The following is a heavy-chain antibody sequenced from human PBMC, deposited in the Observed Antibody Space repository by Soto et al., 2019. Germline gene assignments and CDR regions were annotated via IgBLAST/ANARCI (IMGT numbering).Heavy chain of an antibody. D-gene: IGHD6-13*01. Sequence: GGSLRLSCAASGFSFSAYAMSWVRQAPGKGLQWVSGLVGSGGGIQYADSVRGRFTVSRDNSKNTLYLQMDGLRSEDTAVYYCARGVAAAGTDYWGQGTLVTVSS. CDR3: ARGVAAAGTDY. V-gene: IGHV3-23*01. J-gene: IGHJ4*02. CDR2: LVGSGGGI. CDR1: GFSFSAYA.